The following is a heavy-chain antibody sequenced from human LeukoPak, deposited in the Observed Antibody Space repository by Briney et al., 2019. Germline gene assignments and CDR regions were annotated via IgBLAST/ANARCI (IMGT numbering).Heavy chain of an antibody. D-gene: IGHD1-26*01. CDR2: IYDSGSTI. CDR3: GRKVGYYYYYGMDV. Sequence: GGSLRLSCAASGFTFASYEMNWVRQAPGKGVECIAYIYDSGSTIYYSDSVKSRFTTSRDKAKNSLSLQTNSLSVEDTAVYYCGRKVGYYYYYGMDVWGKGTPVTVSS. V-gene: IGHV3-48*03. CDR1: GFTFASYE. J-gene: IGHJ6*04.